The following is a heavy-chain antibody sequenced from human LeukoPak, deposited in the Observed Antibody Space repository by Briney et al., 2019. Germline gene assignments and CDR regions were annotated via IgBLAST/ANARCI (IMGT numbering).Heavy chain of an antibody. Sequence: KPSETLSLTCTVSGGSISGYYWNWIRQPPGRGLEWIGYIYYSGSTNYNPSLKSRVTMSLDTSKNQFSLKLSSVTAADTAVYHCARDSGYNFDYWGQGTLVTVSS. CDR2: IYYSGST. D-gene: IGHD5-18*01. V-gene: IGHV4-59*01. J-gene: IGHJ4*02. CDR3: ARDSGYNFDY. CDR1: GGSISGYY.